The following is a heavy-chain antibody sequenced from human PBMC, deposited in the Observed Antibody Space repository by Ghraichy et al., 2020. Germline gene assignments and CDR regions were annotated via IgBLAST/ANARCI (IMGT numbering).Heavy chain of an antibody. J-gene: IGHJ6*02. D-gene: IGHD6-19*01. CDR1: GFTFSSYG. Sequence: GGSLRLSCAASGFTFSSYGMHWVRQAPGKGLEWVAVISYDGSNKYYADSVKGRFTISRDNSKNTLYLQMNSLRAEDTAVYYCAKDHLRPIAVADTTYYYYYGMDVWGQGTTVTVSS. CDR2: ISYDGSNK. V-gene: IGHV3-30*18. CDR3: AKDHLRPIAVADTTYYYYYGMDV.